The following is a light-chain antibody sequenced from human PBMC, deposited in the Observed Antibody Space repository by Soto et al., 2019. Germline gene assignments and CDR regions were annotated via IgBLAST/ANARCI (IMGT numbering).Light chain of an antibody. V-gene: IGKV3-20*01. Sequence: EIVLTQSPGTLSLSPGERATLSCRASQTVSSRFLAWYQQKPGQAPRLLIYGALSRATGIPDRFSGSGSGTDFTLTISRLEPEEFGLNYCQQYATSPLTLAGGTKVDIK. CDR3: QQYATSPLT. CDR1: QTVSSRF. CDR2: GAL. J-gene: IGKJ4*01.